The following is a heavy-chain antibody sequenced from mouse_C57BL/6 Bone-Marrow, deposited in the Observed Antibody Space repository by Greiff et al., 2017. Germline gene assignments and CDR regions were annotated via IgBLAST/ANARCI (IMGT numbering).Heavy chain of an antibody. D-gene: IGHD2-4*01. V-gene: IGHV1-50*01. CDR1: GYTFTSYW. CDR2: IDPSDSYT. Sequence: QVQLKQPGAELVKPGASVKLSCKASGYTFTSYWMQWVKQRPGQGLEWIGEIDPSDSYTNYNQKFKGKATVTVDTSSSAAYLQLSSLTSEDSAVYYCAREGDYPRFDYWGQGTTLTVSS. J-gene: IGHJ2*01. CDR3: AREGDYPRFDY.